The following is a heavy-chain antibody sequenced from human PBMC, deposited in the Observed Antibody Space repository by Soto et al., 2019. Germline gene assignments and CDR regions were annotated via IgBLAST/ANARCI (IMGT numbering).Heavy chain of an antibody. D-gene: IGHD2-2*01. J-gene: IGHJ4*02. CDR2: ISYDGSNK. CDR3: ARGPSSLTRFDY. Sequence: GGSLRLSCAASGFTFSSYAMHWVRQAPGKGLDWAAVISYDGSNKYYADSVKGRFTISRDNSKNTLYLQMNSLRAEDTAVYYCARGPSSLTRFDYWGQGTLVTVSS. V-gene: IGHV3-30-3*01. CDR1: GFTFSSYA.